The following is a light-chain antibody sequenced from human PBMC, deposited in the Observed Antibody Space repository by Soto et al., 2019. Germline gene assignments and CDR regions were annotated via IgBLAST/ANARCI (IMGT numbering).Light chain of an antibody. CDR2: WAS. Sequence: DIVMTQSPDSLAVSLGERATINCKSSQSVLYSSNNKNYLAWYQQKPGQPPKLLIYWASTRESGVPDRISGSGSGTDFTLTISSLQAEDVAVYYCQQCYTTANTFGQGTKLEIK. CDR1: QSVLYSSNNKNY. J-gene: IGKJ2*01. V-gene: IGKV4-1*01. CDR3: QQCYTTANT.